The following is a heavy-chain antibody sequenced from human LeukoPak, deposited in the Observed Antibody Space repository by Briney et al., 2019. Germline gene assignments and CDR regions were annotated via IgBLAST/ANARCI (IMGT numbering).Heavy chain of an antibody. CDR1: GFTFSSYA. J-gene: IGHJ5*02. CDR3: AKYPSTSDYGDSSDWFDP. CDR2: ISGSGGST. Sequence: GGSLRLSCAASGFTFSSYAMSWVRQAPGKGLEWVSAISGSGGSTYYADSVKGRFTISRDNSKNTLYLQMNSLRAEDTAVYYCAKYPSTSDYGDSSDWFDPWGQGTLVTVSS. D-gene: IGHD4-17*01. V-gene: IGHV3-23*01.